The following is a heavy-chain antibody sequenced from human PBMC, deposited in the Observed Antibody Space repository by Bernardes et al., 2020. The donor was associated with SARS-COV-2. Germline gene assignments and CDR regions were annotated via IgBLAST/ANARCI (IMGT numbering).Heavy chain of an antibody. CDR2: INHSGST. V-gene: IGHV4-34*01. D-gene: IGHD6-6*01. CDR1: GGSFSGYY. CDR3: ASGIAARPALGY. J-gene: IGHJ4*02. Sequence: SETLSLTCAVYGGSFSGYYWSWIRQPPGKGLEWIGEINHSGSTNYNPSLKSRVTISVDTSKNQFSLKLSSVTAADTAVYYCASGIAARPALGYWGQGTLVTVSS.